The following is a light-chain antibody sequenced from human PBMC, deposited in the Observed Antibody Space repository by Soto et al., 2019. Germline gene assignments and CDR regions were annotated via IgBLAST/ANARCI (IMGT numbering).Light chain of an antibody. CDR2: EVS. J-gene: IGLJ1*01. Sequence: QSALTQPASVSGSPGQSITISCTGSSSDVGSYDLVSWYQQHPGKAPKLMIFEVSKRPSGVSNRFSGSKSGNTASLTISGLQAEDEADYYCCACTTSSPSRYVFGSGTKLT. CDR1: SSDVGSYDL. CDR3: CACTTSSPSRYV. V-gene: IGLV2-23*02.